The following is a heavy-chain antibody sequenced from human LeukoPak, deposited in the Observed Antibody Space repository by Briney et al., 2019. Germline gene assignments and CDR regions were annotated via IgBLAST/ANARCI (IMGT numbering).Heavy chain of an antibody. CDR2: ISGSGGST. CDR1: GFTFSSYA. D-gene: IGHD3-9*01. CDR3: AKAAVLRYFDWPMFDY. Sequence: GGSLRLSCAASGFTFSSYAMSWVRQAPGKGLEWVSAISGSGGSTYYADSVKGRFTISRDNSKNTLYLQMNSLRAEDTAVYYCAKAAVLRYFDWPMFDYWGQGTLVTVSS. V-gene: IGHV3-23*01. J-gene: IGHJ4*02.